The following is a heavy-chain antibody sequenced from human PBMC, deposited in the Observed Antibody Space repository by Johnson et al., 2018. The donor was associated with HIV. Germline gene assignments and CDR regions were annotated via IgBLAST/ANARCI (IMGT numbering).Heavy chain of an antibody. D-gene: IGHD6-13*01. J-gene: IGHJ3*02. Sequence: MLLVESGGGLIQPGGSLRLSCAASDFTVSGNYMSWVRQAPGKGLEWVSLIHSGGTTFYADSVRGRFTISRDSSKNTLYLQMNSLRAEDTALYYCAAIGGIGSSWSAAFDIWGQGTMVTVSS. CDR3: AAIGGIGSSWSAAFDI. V-gene: IGHV3-53*01. CDR1: DFTVSGNY. CDR2: IHSGGTT.